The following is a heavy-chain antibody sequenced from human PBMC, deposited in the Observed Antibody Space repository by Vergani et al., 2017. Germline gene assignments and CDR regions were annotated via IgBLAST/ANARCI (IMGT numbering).Heavy chain of an antibody. Sequence: EVQLVESGGGLVQPGGSLRLSCAASGFTFSSYAMSWVRQAPGKGLEWVPAISGSGGSTYYADSVKGRFTISRDNAKNTLYLQVNGLRAEDTAVYYCAKYLGPGWFDPWGQGTLVTVSS. CDR2: ISGSGGST. D-gene: IGHD7-27*01. V-gene: IGHV3-23*04. J-gene: IGHJ5*02. CDR3: AKYLGPGWFDP. CDR1: GFTFSSYA.